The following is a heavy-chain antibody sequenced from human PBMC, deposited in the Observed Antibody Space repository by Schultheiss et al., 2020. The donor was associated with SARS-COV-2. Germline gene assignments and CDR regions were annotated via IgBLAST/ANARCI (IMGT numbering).Heavy chain of an antibody. J-gene: IGHJ4*02. Sequence: GGSLRLSCAASGFTFDDYAMHWVRQAPGKGLEWVSAISGSGGSTYYADSVKGRFTISRDNSKNTLYLQMNSLRAEDTAVYYCAKGPSRDGYSYYFDYWGQGTLVTVSS. V-gene: IGHV3-23*01. CDR1: GFTFDDYA. CDR2: ISGSGGST. D-gene: IGHD5-24*01. CDR3: AKGPSRDGYSYYFDY.